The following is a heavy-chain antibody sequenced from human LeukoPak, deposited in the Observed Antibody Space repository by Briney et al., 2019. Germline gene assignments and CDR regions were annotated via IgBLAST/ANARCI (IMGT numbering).Heavy chain of an antibody. V-gene: IGHV4-31*03. Sequence: SQTLSLTCTVSGVSISSGGYYWSWIRQHPGKGLEWIGYIYYSGSSYYNPSLKSRIAISVDTSKNQFSLELSSVTAADTAVYYCASQAATTEEPFDFWGQGTLSPSPQ. CDR2: IYYSGSS. CDR3: ASQAATTEEPFDF. J-gene: IGHJ4*02. D-gene: IGHD6-25*01. CDR1: GVSISSGGYY.